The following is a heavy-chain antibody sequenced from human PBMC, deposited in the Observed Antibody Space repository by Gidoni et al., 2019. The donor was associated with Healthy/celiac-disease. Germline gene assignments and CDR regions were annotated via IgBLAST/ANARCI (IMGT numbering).Heavy chain of an antibody. CDR2: INPNRGGT. V-gene: IGHV1-2*02. J-gene: IGHJ4*02. D-gene: IGHD3-3*01. Sequence: QVQLVQSGAEVKKPGASVKVSCKASGYTFTGYYMHWVRQAPGQGLEWMGWINPNRGGTNYAQKFQGRVTMTRDTSISTAYMELSRLRSDDTAVYYCARVRFLGDQADYWGQGTLVTGSS. CDR1: GYTFTGYY. CDR3: ARVRFLGDQADY.